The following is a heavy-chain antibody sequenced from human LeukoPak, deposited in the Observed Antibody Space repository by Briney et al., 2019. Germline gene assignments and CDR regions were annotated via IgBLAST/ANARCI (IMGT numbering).Heavy chain of an antibody. Sequence: GGSLRLSCAASGFTVSSNYMSWVRQAPGKGLEWVSVIYSGGSTYYADSVKGRFTISRDNSKNMLYLQMNSLRAEDTAVYYCARLTMVLAFDIWGRGTMVTVSS. CDR3: ARLTMVLAFDI. CDR1: GFTVSSNY. V-gene: IGHV3-53*01. D-gene: IGHD4/OR15-4a*01. CDR2: IYSGGST. J-gene: IGHJ3*02.